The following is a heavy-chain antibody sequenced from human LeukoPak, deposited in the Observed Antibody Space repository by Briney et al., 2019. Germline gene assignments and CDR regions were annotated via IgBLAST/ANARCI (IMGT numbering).Heavy chain of an antibody. J-gene: IGHJ4*02. CDR3: ARDNDFWSGYYSFDF. CDR1: GDSINGAAYY. D-gene: IGHD3-3*01. V-gene: IGHV4-31*03. CDR2: IYYSGST. Sequence: SETLSLTCTVSGDSINGAAYYWSWIRQHPGKGLEWIGYIYYSGSTSYNPSLQSRVTISIDTSKNQFSLKLSSVTAADTAVYCCARDNDFWSGYYSFDFWGRGTLVTVSS.